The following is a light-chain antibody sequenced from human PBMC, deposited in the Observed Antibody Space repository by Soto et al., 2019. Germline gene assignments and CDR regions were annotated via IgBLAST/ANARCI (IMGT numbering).Light chain of an antibody. CDR2: WAS. J-gene: IGKJ1*01. CDR3: QQYYSPSWT. Sequence: DIVMTQSPDSLAVSLGARATINCKSSQSVLYSSNNKNYLAWFQQTPGQPPRLLIHWASTRESGVPDRFSGSGSGTDFTLTISSLQAEDVAVYYCQQYYSPSWTFGQGTKVEIK. V-gene: IGKV4-1*01. CDR1: QSVLYSSNNKNY.